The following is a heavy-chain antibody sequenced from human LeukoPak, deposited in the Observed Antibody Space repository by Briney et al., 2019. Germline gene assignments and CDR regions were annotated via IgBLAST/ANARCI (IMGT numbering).Heavy chain of an antibody. D-gene: IGHD2-15*01. V-gene: IGHV3-48*01. Sequence: GGSLRLSCAASGFTFSSNSMNWVRQAPGKGLEWVSYISTTSGTKYYADSVKGRFTISRDDSKKTLYLQMNSLRAEDTAVYYCAKDSPVATRWGQGTLVTVSS. CDR3: AKDSPVATR. CDR1: GFTFSSNS. J-gene: IGHJ4*02. CDR2: ISTTSGTK.